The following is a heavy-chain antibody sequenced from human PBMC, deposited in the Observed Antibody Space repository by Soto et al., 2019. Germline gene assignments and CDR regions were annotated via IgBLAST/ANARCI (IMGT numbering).Heavy chain of an antibody. CDR3: AKRPQWDISETNHFDS. J-gene: IGHJ4*02. V-gene: IGHV3-23*01. Sequence: GGSLRLSCAASGFTFSDYAMSWVRQAPGKGLEWVSAISGGGRSTYYADSVKGRFTISRDTSENTLSLQMNSLRVEDSAVYYFAKRPQWDISETNHFDSWGLGTLVTVSS. CDR2: ISGGGRST. CDR1: GFTFSDYA. D-gene: IGHD5-12*01.